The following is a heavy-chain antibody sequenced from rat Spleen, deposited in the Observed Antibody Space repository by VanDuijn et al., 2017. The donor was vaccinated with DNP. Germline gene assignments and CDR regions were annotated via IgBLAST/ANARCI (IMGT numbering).Heavy chain of an antibody. D-gene: IGHD1-12*02. V-gene: IGHV3-1*01. CDR3: TRYQSYYYDGSYYPFYFDY. CDR1: GYSITSNY. Sequence: EVQLQESGPGLVKPSQSLSLTCSVTGYSITSNYWAWIRKFPGNKMEWMGYINYSGTTNFNPSLKSRISITRDTSKNQFFLQLNSVTTEDTATYYCTRYQSYYYDGSYYPFYFDYWGQGVMVTVSS. J-gene: IGHJ2*01. CDR2: INYSGTT.